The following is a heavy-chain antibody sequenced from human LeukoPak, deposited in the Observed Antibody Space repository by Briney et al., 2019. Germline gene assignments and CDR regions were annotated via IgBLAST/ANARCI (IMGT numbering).Heavy chain of an antibody. CDR2: IYYSGST. CDR3: ARGRYGDYAVDY. CDR1: GGSVSSGSYY. V-gene: IGHV4-61*01. J-gene: IGHJ4*02. Sequence: SETLSLTCTVSGGSVSSGSYYWSWIRQPPGKGLEWIGYIYYSGSTNYNPSLKSRVTISVDTSKNQFSLKLSSVTAADTAVYYCARGRYGDYAVDYWGQGTLVTVSS. D-gene: IGHD4-17*01.